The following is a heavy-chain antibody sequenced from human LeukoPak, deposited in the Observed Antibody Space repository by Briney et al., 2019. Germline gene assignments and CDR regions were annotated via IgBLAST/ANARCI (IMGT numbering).Heavy chain of an antibody. D-gene: IGHD3-3*01. V-gene: IGHV3-30*01. CDR2: ISYDGSNK. Sequence: GGSLRLSCAASGFTFSSYAMHWVRQAPGKGLEWVAVISYDGSNKYYADSVKGRFTISRDNSKNTLYLQMNSLRAEDTAVYYCARVVSPFVEYYDFWSGYSDYWGQGTLVTVSS. J-gene: IGHJ4*02. CDR1: GFTFSSYA. CDR3: ARVVSPFVEYYDFWSGYSDY.